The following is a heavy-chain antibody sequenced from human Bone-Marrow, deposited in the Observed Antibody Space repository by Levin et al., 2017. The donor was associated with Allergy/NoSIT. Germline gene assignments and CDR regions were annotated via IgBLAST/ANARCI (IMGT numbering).Heavy chain of an antibody. D-gene: IGHD3-3*01. CDR3: ARGSGTIFGVVKVSGDWFDP. CDR2: MNPNSGNT. J-gene: IGHJ5*02. Sequence: ASVKVSCKASGYTFTSYDINWVRQATGQGLEWMGWMNPNSGNTGYAQKFQGRVTMTRNTSISTDYMELSSLRSEDTAVYYCARGSGTIFGVVKVSGDWFDPWGQGTLVTVSS. CDR1: GYTFTSYD. V-gene: IGHV1-8*01.